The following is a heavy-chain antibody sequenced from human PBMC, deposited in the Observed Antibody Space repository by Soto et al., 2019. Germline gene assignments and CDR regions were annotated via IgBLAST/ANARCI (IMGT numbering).Heavy chain of an antibody. V-gene: IGHV4-59*08. CDR1: GGSISSYY. CDR3: ARQTSSSWYTGPFDY. D-gene: IGHD6-13*01. Sequence: SETLSLTCTVSGGSISSYYWSWIRQPPGKGLEWIGYIYYSGSTNYNPSLKSRVTISVDTSKNQFSLKLSSVTAADTAVYYCARQTSSSWYTGPFDYWGQGTLVTVSS. J-gene: IGHJ4*02. CDR2: IYYSGST.